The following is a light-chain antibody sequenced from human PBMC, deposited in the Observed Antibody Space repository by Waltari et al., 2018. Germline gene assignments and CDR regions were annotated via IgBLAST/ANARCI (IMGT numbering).Light chain of an antibody. J-gene: IGKJ1*01. CDR3: QHYNKWPPA. Sequence: EIVMTQSPVTLSVSPGERATLSCRASQSVGNNLAWYQQKPGQAPRLLIYGASNRATGIPGRFTGSGSGTEFTLTISSLQSDDFAVYQCQHYNKWPPAFGLGTKVEIK. V-gene: IGKV3-15*01. CDR1: QSVGNN. CDR2: GAS.